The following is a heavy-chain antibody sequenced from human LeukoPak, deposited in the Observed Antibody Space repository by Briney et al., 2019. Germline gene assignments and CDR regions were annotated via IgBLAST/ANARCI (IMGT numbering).Heavy chain of an antibody. CDR1: GFTFSSYA. V-gene: IGHV3-23*01. Sequence: GGSLRLSCAASGFTFSSYAMSWVRQAPGKGLEWVSAISGSGGSTYYADSVKGRFTISRDNSKNTLYLQMDSLRAEDTAAYYCAKIASSSWYTFDYWGQGTLVTVSS. J-gene: IGHJ4*02. CDR2: ISGSGGST. CDR3: AKIASSSWYTFDY. D-gene: IGHD6-13*01.